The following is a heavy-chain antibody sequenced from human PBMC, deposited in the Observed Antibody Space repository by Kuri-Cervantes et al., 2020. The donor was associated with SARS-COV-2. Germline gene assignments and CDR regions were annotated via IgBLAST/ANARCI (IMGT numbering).Heavy chain of an antibody. D-gene: IGHD3-10*01. V-gene: IGHV1-46*01. J-gene: IGHJ4*02. CDR2: LNPSGGSR. CDR1: GYIFTSHN. Sequence: ASVKVSCKASGYIFTSHNMHWVRQAPGQGLEWMGMLNPSGGSRINTQKFQGRLTMTRDTPTGTVYKELSSLRSDDTAVYYCAREYYYGSGRYYGAFDHWGQGTPVTVSS. CDR3: AREYYYGSGRYYGAFDH.